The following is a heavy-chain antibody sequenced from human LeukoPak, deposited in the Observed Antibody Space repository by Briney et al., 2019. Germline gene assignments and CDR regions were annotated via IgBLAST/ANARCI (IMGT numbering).Heavy chain of an antibody. V-gene: IGHV3-23*01. CDR2: ISGSGIST. CDR1: GFTFSSYE. J-gene: IGHJ4*02. CDR3: AKDRGY. Sequence: PGGSLRLSCAASGFTFSSYEMNWVRQAPGKGLEWVSTISGSGISTFYADSVKGRFTISRDNSKNTLFLQMSSLRAEDTAVYYCAKDRGYWGQGTLVTVSS.